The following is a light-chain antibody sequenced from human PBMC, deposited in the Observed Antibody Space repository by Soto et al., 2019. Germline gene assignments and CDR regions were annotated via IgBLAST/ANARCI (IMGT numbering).Light chain of an antibody. CDR2: DAS. Sequence: DLQMTQSPSSLSASVGDRVTITCQASHDISKSLNWYQHKRGRAPKLLIYDASELETGVPSRFTGSGSGTDFTFTISSLQPEDFATYYCQHYDNLLFTFVPGTTVDVK. V-gene: IGKV1-33*01. CDR1: HDISKS. J-gene: IGKJ3*01. CDR3: QHYDNLLFT.